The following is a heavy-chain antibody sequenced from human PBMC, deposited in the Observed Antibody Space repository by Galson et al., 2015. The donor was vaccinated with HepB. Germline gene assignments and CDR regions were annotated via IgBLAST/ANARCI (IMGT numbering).Heavy chain of an antibody. V-gene: IGHV4-59*01. CDR1: GGSISSFY. Sequence: SETLSLTCTVAGGSISSFYWTWIRQSPGKGLEWIGYIYYSGYSNYSPSLKSRVSISIDTSKSQFSLNLKSVTAADTAVYYCARGRGDYVNAFDIWGQGTMVTVSS. CDR3: ARGRGDYVNAFDI. D-gene: IGHD4-17*01. CDR2: IYYSGYS. J-gene: IGHJ3*02.